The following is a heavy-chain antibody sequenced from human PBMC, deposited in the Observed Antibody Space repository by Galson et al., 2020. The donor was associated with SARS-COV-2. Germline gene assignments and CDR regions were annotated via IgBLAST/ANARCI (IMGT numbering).Heavy chain of an antibody. Sequence: SETLSLTCTVSGGSISSYYWSWIRQPPGKGLEWIGYIYYSGSTNYNPSLKSRVTISVDTSKNQFSLKLSSVTAADTAMYYCARKEWELPFDYWGQGTLVTVSS. CDR1: GGSISSYY. J-gene: IGHJ4*02. CDR2: IYYSGST. D-gene: IGHD1-26*01. V-gene: IGHV4-59*01. CDR3: ARKEWELPFDY.